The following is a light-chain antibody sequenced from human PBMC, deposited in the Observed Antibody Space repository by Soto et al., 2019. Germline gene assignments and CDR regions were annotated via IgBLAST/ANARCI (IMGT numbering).Light chain of an antibody. CDR1: SSDVGGYNY. CDR3: SSYAGSALYV. Sequence: XSVLTQPPSASGSPGQSVTISCTGTSSDVGGYNYVSWYQQHPGKAPKLMIYGVSKRPSGVPDRFSGSKSGNTASLTVSGLQADDEADYYCSSYAGSALYVFGTGNKVTVL. CDR2: GVS. V-gene: IGLV2-8*01. J-gene: IGLJ1*01.